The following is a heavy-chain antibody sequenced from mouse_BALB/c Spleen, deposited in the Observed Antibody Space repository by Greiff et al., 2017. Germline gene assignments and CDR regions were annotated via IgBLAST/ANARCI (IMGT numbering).Heavy chain of an antibody. Sequence: LVKTGASVKISCKASGYSFTGYYMHWVKQSHGKSLEWIGYISCYNGATSYNQKFKGKATFTVDTSSSTAYMQFNSLTSEDSAVYYCEREGYGNYDAMDYWGQGTSVTVAS. CDR1: GYSFTGYY. D-gene: IGHD2-10*02. J-gene: IGHJ4*01. V-gene: IGHV1S34*01. CDR2: ISCYNGAT. CDR3: EREGYGNYDAMDY.